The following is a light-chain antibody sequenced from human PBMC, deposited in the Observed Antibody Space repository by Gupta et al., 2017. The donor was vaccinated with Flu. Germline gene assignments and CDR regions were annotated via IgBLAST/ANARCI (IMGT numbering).Light chain of an antibody. CDR1: ALPKQY. V-gene: IGLV3-25*02. J-gene: IGLJ3*02. CDR3: QSAESSGTWV. Sequence: SYELPQPPSVSVSPGQTARITCSGDALPKQYAYWYQQKPGKAPVLVIYKDSERPSGIPERFSGSSSGTTVTLTISGVQAEDEADYYCQSAESSGTWVFGGGTKLTVL. CDR2: KDS.